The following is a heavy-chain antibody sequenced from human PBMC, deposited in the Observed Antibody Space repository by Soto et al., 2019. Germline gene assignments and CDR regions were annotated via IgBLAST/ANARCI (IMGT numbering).Heavy chain of an antibody. CDR2: INHSGST. J-gene: IGHJ6*03. CDR1: GGSFSGYY. Sequence: PSETLSLTCAVYGGSFSGYYWSWIRQPPGKGLEWIGEINHSGSTNYNPSLKSRVTISVDTSKNQFSLKLSSVTAADTAVYYCARVVSYDFWSGYYTGSTYYYYYMDVWGKGTTVTVSS. D-gene: IGHD3-3*01. CDR3: ARVVSYDFWSGYYTGSTYYYYYMDV. V-gene: IGHV4-34*01.